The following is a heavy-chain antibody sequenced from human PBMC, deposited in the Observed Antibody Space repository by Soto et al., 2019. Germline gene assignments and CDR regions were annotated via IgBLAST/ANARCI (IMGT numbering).Heavy chain of an antibody. Sequence: GGSLRLSCAASGFIFSSFAMNWVRQAPGKGLEWVSGINWNSGSIGYGDSVKGRFAISRDNAKNSLHLQMNSLSAEDTAFYYCVKDESINWYSGHFRHWGQGTLVTVSS. V-gene: IGHV3-9*01. CDR3: VKDESINWYSGHFRH. J-gene: IGHJ1*01. D-gene: IGHD6-13*01. CDR2: INWNSGSI. CDR1: GFIFSSFA.